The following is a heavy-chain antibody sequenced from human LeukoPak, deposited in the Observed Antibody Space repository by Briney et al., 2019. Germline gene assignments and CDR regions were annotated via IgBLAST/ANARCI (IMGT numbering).Heavy chain of an antibody. D-gene: IGHD3-22*01. V-gene: IGHV3-30*02. CDR1: GFTFSSYG. Sequence: GGSLRLSCAASGFTFSSYGMHWVRQAPGKGLEWVAFTRYDGSNKYYADSVKGRFTISRDNSKNTLYVQMNSLRAEDTALYFCAKDFYESSGYYYDYWGQGTLVTVSS. CDR2: TRYDGSNK. CDR3: AKDFYESSGYYYDY. J-gene: IGHJ4*02.